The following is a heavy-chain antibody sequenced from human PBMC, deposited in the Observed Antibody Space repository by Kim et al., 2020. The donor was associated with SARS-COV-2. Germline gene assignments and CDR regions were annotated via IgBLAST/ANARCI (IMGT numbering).Heavy chain of an antibody. CDR2: IIPILGIA. D-gene: IGHD2-15*01. CDR1: GGTFSSYA. J-gene: IGHJ6*03. CDR3: ASSYCSGGSCPGDYYYYYYMDV. V-gene: IGHV1-69*04. Sequence: SVKVSCKASGGTFSSYAISWVRQAPGQGLEWMGRIIPILGIANYAQKFQGRVTITADKSTSTAYMELSSLRSEDTAVYYCASSYCSGGSCPGDYYYYYYMDVWGKGTTVTVSS.